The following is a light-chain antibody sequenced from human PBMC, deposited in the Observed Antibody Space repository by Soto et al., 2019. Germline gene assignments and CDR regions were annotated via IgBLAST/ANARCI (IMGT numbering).Light chain of an antibody. Sequence: EIVLTQSPANLSLSPGDRATLSCRASQSVRSFLAWYQQKPGQAPRLLIYDASNRATGIPARFSGSVSGTDFTLTISSLEPEDFAVYYCQQRDNWSSVTFGGGTKVEIK. V-gene: IGKV3-11*01. CDR3: QQRDNWSSVT. CDR2: DAS. CDR1: QSVRSF. J-gene: IGKJ4*01.